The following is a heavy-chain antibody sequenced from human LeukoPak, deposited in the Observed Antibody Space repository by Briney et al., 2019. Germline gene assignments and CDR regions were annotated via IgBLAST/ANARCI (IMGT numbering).Heavy chain of an antibody. Sequence: GGSLRLSCAASGFTFSSYAMHWVRQAPGKGLEWVVVILFDGSNKYTDSVKGRFTISRDNSKNTLYLQMNSLRAEDTAVYYCARDLLGMDVWGQGTTVTVSS. J-gene: IGHJ6*02. CDR2: ILFDGSN. V-gene: IGHV3-30-3*01. CDR3: ARDLLGMDV. CDR1: GFTFSSYA.